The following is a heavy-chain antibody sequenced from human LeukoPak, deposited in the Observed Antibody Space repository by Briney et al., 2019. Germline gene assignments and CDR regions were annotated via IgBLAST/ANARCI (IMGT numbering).Heavy chain of an antibody. V-gene: IGHV3-21*01. J-gene: IGHJ4*02. Sequence: PGGSLRLSCVASGFTFSTYSMDWVRQAPGKGLEWVSSVSSGSTYIYYTDSVKGRFTISRDNAKNSLYLQMNTLRAEDTAVYYCAVGGRYCSSTSCSSPFDYWGQGTLVTVSS. CDR1: GFTFSTYS. D-gene: IGHD2-2*01. CDR2: VSSGSTYI. CDR3: AVGGRYCSSTSCSSPFDY.